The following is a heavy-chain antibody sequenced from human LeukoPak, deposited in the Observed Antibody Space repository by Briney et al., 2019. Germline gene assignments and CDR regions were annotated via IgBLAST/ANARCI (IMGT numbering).Heavy chain of an antibody. Sequence: ASVKVSCKASGYTFTSYGISWVRQAPGQGLEWMGWISAYNGNTNYAQKLQGRVTMTTDTSTSTAYMELRSLRSDDTAVYYCARDPTVVTGDYYYYCMDVWGKGTTVTVSS. CDR2: ISAYNGNT. J-gene: IGHJ6*03. CDR1: GYTFTSYG. V-gene: IGHV1-18*01. CDR3: ARDPTVVTGDYYYYCMDV. D-gene: IGHD4-23*01.